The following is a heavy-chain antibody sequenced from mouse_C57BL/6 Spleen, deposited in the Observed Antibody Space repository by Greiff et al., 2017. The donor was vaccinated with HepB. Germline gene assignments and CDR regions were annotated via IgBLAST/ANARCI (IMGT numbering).Heavy chain of an antibody. CDR1: GFTFSSYA. CDR3: ARDYYGSSDYFDY. Sequence: EVQGVESGGGLVKPGGSLKLSCAASGFTFSSYAMSWVRQTPEKRLEWVATISDGGSYTYYPDNVKGRFTISRDNAKNNLYLQISHLKSEDTAMYYCARDYYGSSDYFDYWGQGTTLTVSS. CDR2: ISDGGSYT. J-gene: IGHJ2*01. V-gene: IGHV5-4*01. D-gene: IGHD1-1*01.